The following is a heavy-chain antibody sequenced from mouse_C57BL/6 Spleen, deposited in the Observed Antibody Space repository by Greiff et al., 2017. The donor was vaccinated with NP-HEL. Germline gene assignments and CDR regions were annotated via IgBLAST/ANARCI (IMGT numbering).Heavy chain of an antibody. Sequence: EVQLVESEGGLVQPGSSMKLSCTASGFTFSDYYMAWVRQVPEKGLEWVANINYDGSSTYYLDSLKSRFIISRDNAKNILYLQMSSLKSEDTATYYCARAGLITTVDAMDYRGQGTSVTVSS. CDR1: GFTFSDYY. CDR3: ARAGLITTVDAMDY. J-gene: IGHJ4*01. D-gene: IGHD1-1*01. V-gene: IGHV5-16*01. CDR2: INYDGSST.